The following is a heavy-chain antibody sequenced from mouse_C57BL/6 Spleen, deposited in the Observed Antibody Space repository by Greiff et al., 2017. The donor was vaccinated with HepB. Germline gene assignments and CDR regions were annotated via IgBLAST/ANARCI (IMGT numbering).Heavy chain of an antibody. CDR3: ARKTTVVEFDY. CDR1: GYTFTSYW. CDR2: IDPSDSYT. D-gene: IGHD1-1*01. Sequence: QVQLQQPGAELVMPGASVKLSCKASGYTFTSYWMHWVKQRPGQGLEWIGEIDPSDSYTNYNQKFKGKSTLTVDKSSSTAYMQLSSLTSEDSAVYYCARKTTVVEFDYWGQGTTLTVSS. V-gene: IGHV1-69*01. J-gene: IGHJ2*01.